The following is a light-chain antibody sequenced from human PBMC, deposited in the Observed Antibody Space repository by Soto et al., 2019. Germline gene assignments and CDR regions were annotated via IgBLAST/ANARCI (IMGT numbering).Light chain of an antibody. CDR3: QQYGSSPRT. Sequence: EIVLTQSPGTLSFSPGERSTLSFISSQSVSSNYLAWYQQKPGQAPRLLIYGASSRATGIPVRFSGSGSGTDFTLTVSRLEPEDFAMYYCQQYGSSPRTFGQGTKVDI. CDR1: QSVSSNY. CDR2: GAS. J-gene: IGKJ1*01. V-gene: IGKV3-20*01.